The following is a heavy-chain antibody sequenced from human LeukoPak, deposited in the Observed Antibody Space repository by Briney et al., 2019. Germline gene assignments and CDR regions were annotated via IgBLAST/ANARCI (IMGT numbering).Heavy chain of an antibody. CDR2: IIDSGGST. V-gene: IGHV3-23*01. Sequence: GGSLRLSCAASGFTFNNYAMTWVRQAPGKGLEWVSTIIDSGGSTYYADSVKGRFTISRDISKNTLYLQMNSLRGEDTAVYYCAKAAPPPSIVIDYWGQGTLVTVSS. CDR3: AKAAPPPSIVIDY. CDR1: GFTFNNYA. J-gene: IGHJ4*02. D-gene: IGHD6-13*01.